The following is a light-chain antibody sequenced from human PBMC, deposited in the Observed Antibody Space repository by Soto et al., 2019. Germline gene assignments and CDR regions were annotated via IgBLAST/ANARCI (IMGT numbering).Light chain of an antibody. CDR3: SSYTTSSTHWV. J-gene: IGLJ3*02. CDR2: EVS. Sequence: QSALTQPASVSGSPGQSITISCTGTSSDVGGYNYVSWYQQYPGKAPKLMIYEVSNRPSGVSNRFSGSKSGNTASLTISGLQAEEEADYYCSSYTTSSTHWVFGGGTKLTVL. CDR1: SSDVGGYNY. V-gene: IGLV2-14*01.